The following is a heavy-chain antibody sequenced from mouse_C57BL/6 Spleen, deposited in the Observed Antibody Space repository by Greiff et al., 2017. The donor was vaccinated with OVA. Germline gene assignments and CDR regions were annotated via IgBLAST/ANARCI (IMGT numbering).Heavy chain of an antibody. D-gene: IGHD2-3*01. CDR1: GFTFSDYY. Sequence: EVQLVESEGGLVQPGSSMKLSCTASGFTFSDYYMAWVRQVPEKGLEWVANINYDGSSTYYLDSLKSRFIISRDNAKNILYLQMSSLKSEDTATYYCARCDGYFYYAMDYWGQGTSVTVSS. CDR2: INYDGSST. V-gene: IGHV5-16*01. J-gene: IGHJ4*01. CDR3: ARCDGYFYYAMDY.